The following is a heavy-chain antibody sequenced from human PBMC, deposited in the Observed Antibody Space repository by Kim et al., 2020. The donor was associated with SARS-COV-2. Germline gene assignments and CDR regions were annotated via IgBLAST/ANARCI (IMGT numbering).Heavy chain of an antibody. D-gene: IGHD2-15*01. J-gene: IGHJ4*02. CDR3: ARQDCSGGSCYAVIDY. V-gene: IGHV4-39*01. Sequence: LKSRVTISVDTSKNQFSLKLSSVTAADTAVYYCARQDCSGGSCYAVIDYWGQGTLVTVSS.